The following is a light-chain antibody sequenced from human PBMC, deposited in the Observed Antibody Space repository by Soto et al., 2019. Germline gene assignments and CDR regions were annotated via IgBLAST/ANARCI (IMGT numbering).Light chain of an antibody. CDR3: SSYTSRTTLNV. J-gene: IGLJ1*01. V-gene: IGLV2-14*01. Sequence: QSALTQPASVSGSPGQSITISCTGTSSDVGGSNDVSWYQQHPGKAPKFLISEVSNRPSGVANRFSGSKSGNTASLTISGLQAEDEADYDCSSYTSRTTLNVFGTGTKVTVL. CDR1: SSDVGGSND. CDR2: EVS.